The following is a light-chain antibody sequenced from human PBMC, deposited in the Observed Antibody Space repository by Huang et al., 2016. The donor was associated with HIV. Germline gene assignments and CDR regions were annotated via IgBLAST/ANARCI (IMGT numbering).Light chain of an antibody. CDR1: QSVLYFANNKNY. CDR3: QQYYNTPYT. V-gene: IGKV4-1*01. Sequence: DIVMTQSPDSLAVSLGERATINCKSSQSVLYFANNKNYLAWYQQKPGQPPKLLIYWASTREFGVPDRCRGSGSGTDFTLTISGLQAEDVAVYYCQQYYNTPYTFGQGTKLEIK. CDR2: WAS. J-gene: IGKJ2*01.